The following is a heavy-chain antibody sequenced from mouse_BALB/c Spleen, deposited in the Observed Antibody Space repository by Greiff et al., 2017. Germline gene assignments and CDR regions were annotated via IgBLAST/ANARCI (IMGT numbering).Heavy chain of an antibody. CDR1: GYTFTSYW. Sequence: QVQLQQSGAELARPGASVKLSCKASGYTFTSYWMQWVKQRPGQGLEWIGAIYPGDGDTRYNQKFKGKATLTADKSSSTAYMQLSSLASEDSAVYYCARGGFYYYGSFGWYFDVWGAGTTVTVSS. CDR2: IYPGDGDT. CDR3: ARGGFYYYGSFGWYFDV. D-gene: IGHD1-1*01. J-gene: IGHJ1*01. V-gene: IGHV1-87*01.